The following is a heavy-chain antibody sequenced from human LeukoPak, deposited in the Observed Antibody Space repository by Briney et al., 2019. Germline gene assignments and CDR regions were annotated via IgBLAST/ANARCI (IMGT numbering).Heavy chain of an antibody. D-gene: IGHD6-6*01. Sequence: PGGSLRLSCAASGFTFSSYAMSWVRQAPGKGLEWVSAISGSGGSTYYADSVKGRFTISRDNSKNTLYLQMNSLRAEDTAVYHCAKGGSSSSGLGFCDYWGQGTLVTVSS. J-gene: IGHJ4*02. CDR3: AKGGSSSSGLGFCDY. CDR1: GFTFSSYA. V-gene: IGHV3-23*01. CDR2: ISGSGGST.